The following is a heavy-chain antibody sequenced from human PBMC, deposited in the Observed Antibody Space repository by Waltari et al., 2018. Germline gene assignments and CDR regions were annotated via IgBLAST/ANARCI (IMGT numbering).Heavy chain of an antibody. J-gene: IGHJ5*02. Sequence: QVYLVQSGAEMKKPGASVKVSCRVSGYSLTESALHWVRQAPGTGLEWLGGFDPEYGEAVYAQEFQGRVTMTEDTSKDTAYMELSSLTYEDTAVYYCTRDRVGYCSGGTCYSRWFDPWGQGTLVTVSS. CDR3: TRDRVGYCSGGTCYSRWFDP. CDR1: GYSLTESA. CDR2: FDPEYGEA. D-gene: IGHD2-15*01. V-gene: IGHV1-24*01.